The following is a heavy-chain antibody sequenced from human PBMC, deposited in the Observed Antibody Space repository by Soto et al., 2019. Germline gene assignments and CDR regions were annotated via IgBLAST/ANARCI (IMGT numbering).Heavy chain of an antibody. CDR1: GGSIGSGGYY. Sequence: PSETLSLTCTVSGGSIGSGGYYWSWIRQHPGKGLEWIGYIYYSGSTYYNPSLKSRVTISVDTSKNQFSLKLSSVTAADTAVYYCARVSFYYYMDVWGKGTTVTVSS. J-gene: IGHJ6*03. V-gene: IGHV4-31*03. D-gene: IGHD3-16*01. CDR3: ARVSFYYYMDV. CDR2: IYYSGST.